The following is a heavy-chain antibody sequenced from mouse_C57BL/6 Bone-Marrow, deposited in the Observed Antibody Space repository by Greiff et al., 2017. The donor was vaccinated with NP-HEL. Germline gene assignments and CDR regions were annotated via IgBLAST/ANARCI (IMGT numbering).Heavy chain of an antibody. J-gene: IGHJ4*01. D-gene: IGHD1-1*01. V-gene: IGHV5-12*01. CDR1: GFTFSDYY. Sequence: EVQLVESGGGLVQPGGSLKLSCAASGFTFSDYYMYWVRQTPEKRLEWVAYISNGGGSTYYPDTVKGRFTISRDNAKNTLYLQMSRLKSEDTAMYYCARRERDYYYGYYYAMDYWGQGTSVTVSS. CDR3: ARRERDYYYGYYYAMDY. CDR2: ISNGGGST.